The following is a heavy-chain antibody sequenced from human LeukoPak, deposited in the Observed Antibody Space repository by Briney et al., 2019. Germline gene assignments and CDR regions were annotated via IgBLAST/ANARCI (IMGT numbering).Heavy chain of an antibody. Sequence: GASVKVSCKASGYTFTGYYMHWVRQAPGQGLEWMGWINPNSGGTNYAQKFQGRVTMTRDTSISTAYMELSRLRSDDTAVYYCAREQYSSSWSPGEIDYWGQGTLVTVSS. J-gene: IGHJ4*02. V-gene: IGHV1-2*02. CDR3: AREQYSSSWSPGEIDY. CDR2: INPNSGGT. CDR1: GYTFTGYY. D-gene: IGHD6-13*01.